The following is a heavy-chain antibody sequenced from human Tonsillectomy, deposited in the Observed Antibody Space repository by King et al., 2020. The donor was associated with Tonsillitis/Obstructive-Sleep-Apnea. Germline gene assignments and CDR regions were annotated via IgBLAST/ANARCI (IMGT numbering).Heavy chain of an antibody. CDR2: ISYSGNT. D-gene: IGHD4-11*01. CDR1: GGSISSGTYY. J-gene: IGHJ4*02. V-gene: IGHV4-31*03. CDR3: SRSTEYSNFETY. Sequence: QLQESGPGLVKPSQTLSLTCTVSGGSISSGTYYWGWDRQHPGKGPEWIGVISYSGNTFYNPSLKSRVTISVEASETQFSLSLKSVTVADTAVYYCSRSTEYSNFETYWGQGSLVTVS.